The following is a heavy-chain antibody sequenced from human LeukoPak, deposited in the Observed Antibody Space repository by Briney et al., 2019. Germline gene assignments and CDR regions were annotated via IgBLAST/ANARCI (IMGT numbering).Heavy chain of an antibody. V-gene: IGHV4-38-2*02. CDR2: IYHSGSP. CDR3: AREGSYSSGCYWFDP. D-gene: IGHD6-19*01. J-gene: IGHJ5*02. CDR1: GYSVSTGYY. Sequence: PSETLSLTCAASGYSVSTGYYWGWIRQSPGKGLEWSGSIYHSGSPYYNPSLNSRVTISVDTSKNQFSLKLTSVTAADTAVYYCAREGSYSSGCYWFDPWGQGTLVTVSS.